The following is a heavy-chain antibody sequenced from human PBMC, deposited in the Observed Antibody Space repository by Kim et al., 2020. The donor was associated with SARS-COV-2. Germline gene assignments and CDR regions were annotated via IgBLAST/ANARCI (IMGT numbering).Heavy chain of an antibody. V-gene: IGHV3-33*01. Sequence: GGSLRLSCAASGFTFSNYGMHWVRQAPGKGLEWVAVIWYDGSNKYYADSVKGRFTISRDNSKNTVYLQMNSLRAEDTAVYYCAREDYYDSSAAFDIWGQG. J-gene: IGHJ3*02. D-gene: IGHD3-22*01. CDR3: AREDYYDSSAAFDI. CDR1: GFTFSNYG. CDR2: IWYDGSNK.